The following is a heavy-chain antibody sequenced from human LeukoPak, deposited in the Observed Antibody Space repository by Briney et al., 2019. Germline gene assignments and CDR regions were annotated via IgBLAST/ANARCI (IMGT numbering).Heavy chain of an antibody. D-gene: IGHD3-10*01. J-gene: IGHJ6*02. V-gene: IGHV1-24*01. CDR1: GYSLTELS. Sequence: WAAVKVSLQVSGYSLTELSMHSVRPAPGKGSEWMGGFYPDDGETPLFAQKFQGRVSMTEDTSTDTAYMELSSLRSEDTAVYYCATESLGFGVQVNYYGMDVWGQGTTVTVSS. CDR3: ATESLGFGVQVNYYGMDV. CDR2: FYPDDGET.